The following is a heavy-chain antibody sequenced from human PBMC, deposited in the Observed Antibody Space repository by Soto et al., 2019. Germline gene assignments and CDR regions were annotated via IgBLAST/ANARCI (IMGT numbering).Heavy chain of an antibody. CDR3: ARDYYDSSGRGYYFDY. V-gene: IGHV1-69*13. CDR2: IIPIFGTA. CDR1: GGTFSSYA. Sequence: GASVKVSCKASGGTFSSYAISWVRQAPGQGLEWMGGIIPIFGTANYAQKFQGRVTITADESTSTAYMELSSLRSEDTAVYYCARDYYDSSGRGYYFDYWGQGTLVTVSS. J-gene: IGHJ4*02. D-gene: IGHD3-22*01.